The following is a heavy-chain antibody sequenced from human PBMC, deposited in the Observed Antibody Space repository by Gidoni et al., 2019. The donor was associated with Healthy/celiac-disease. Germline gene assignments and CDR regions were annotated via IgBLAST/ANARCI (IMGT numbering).Heavy chain of an antibody. CDR2: ISGSGGST. J-gene: IGHJ4*02. Sequence: EVQLLESGGGLVQPGGSLRLSCAASGVTFSSYAMSRVRQAPGKGLEWVSAISGSGGSTYYADSVKGRFTISRDNSKNTLYLQMNSLRAEDTAVYYCAKEQDRSYGGSDFDYWGQGTLVTVSS. CDR3: AKEQDRSYGGSDFDY. V-gene: IGHV3-23*01. D-gene: IGHD3-16*01. CDR1: GVTFSSYA.